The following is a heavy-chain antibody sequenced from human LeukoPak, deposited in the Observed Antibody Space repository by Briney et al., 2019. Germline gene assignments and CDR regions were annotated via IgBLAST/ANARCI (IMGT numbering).Heavy chain of an antibody. CDR3: ARRHDTAMVSDL. D-gene: IGHD5-18*01. Sequence: PSETLSLTCTVSGGSISSGAYSWIGGYYWSWIRQHPGKGLEWIGYIYYSGSTYYNPPLKSRVTISVDTSKNQFSLNLSSVTAADTAVYYCARRHDTAMVSDLWGRGTLVTVSS. J-gene: IGHJ2*01. CDR2: IYYSGST. CDR1: GGSISSGAYSWIGGYY. V-gene: IGHV4-31*03.